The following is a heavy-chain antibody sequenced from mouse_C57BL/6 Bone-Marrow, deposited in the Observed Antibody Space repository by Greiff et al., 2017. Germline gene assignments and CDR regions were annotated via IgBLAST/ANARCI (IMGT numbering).Heavy chain of an antibody. CDR1: GYTFTSYG. CDR3: ARGLWLRRYFDY. J-gene: IGHJ2*01. Sequence: QFQLQQSGAELARPGASVKLSCKASGYTFTSYGISWVKQRTGQGLEWIGEIYPRSGNTYYNEKFKGKATLTADKSSSTAYMELRSLTSEDSAVYFCARGLWLRRYFDYWGQGTTLTVSS. V-gene: IGHV1-81*01. CDR2: IYPRSGNT. D-gene: IGHD2-2*01.